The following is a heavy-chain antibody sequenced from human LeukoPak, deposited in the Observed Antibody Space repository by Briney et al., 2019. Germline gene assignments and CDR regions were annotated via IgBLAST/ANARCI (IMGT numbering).Heavy chain of an antibody. Sequence: TSETLSLTCTVSGDSFNSRNYYWGWIRQPPGKGLEWIGSLYFTGSTYYNPSLKSRVTISLETAKNQFSLKMISVTGADTAVYYCAMSLQDIWSGYEAPRRPFDQWGRGTLVTVTS. J-gene: IGHJ4*02. CDR1: GDSFNSRNYY. CDR2: LYFTGST. V-gene: IGHV4-39*01. CDR3: AMSLQDIWSGYEAPRRPFDQ. D-gene: IGHD6-25*01.